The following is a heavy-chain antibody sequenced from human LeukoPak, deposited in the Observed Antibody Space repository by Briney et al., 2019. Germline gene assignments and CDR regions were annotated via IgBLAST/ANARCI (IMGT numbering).Heavy chain of an antibody. CDR3: AKDFGRFGELLSYYFDY. V-gene: IGHV3-23*01. CDR2: ISGSGGTT. CDR1: GFTFSNYA. J-gene: IGHJ4*02. D-gene: IGHD3-10*01. Sequence: SGGSLRPSCGASGFTFSNYAMNWVRQAPGKGLEWVSGISGSGGTTYYADSVKGRFTISRDNSKNTLYLQMNSLRAEDTAVYYCAKDFGRFGELLSYYFDYWGQGTLVTVSS.